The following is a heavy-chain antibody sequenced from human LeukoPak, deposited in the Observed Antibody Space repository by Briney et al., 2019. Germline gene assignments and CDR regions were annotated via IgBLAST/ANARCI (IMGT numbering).Heavy chain of an antibody. CDR2: ISGSGGST. D-gene: IGHD3-3*01. CDR1: GFTFSSYA. V-gene: IGHV3-23*01. J-gene: IGHJ4*02. Sequence: GGSLRLSCAASGFTFSSYAMSWVRQAPGKGLEWVSAISGSGGSTYYADSVKGRFTISRDNSKNTLYLQMHSLRAEDTAVYYCAKDQDIYDFWSGYYLAYDYWGQGTLVTVSS. CDR3: AKDQDIYDFWSGYYLAYDY.